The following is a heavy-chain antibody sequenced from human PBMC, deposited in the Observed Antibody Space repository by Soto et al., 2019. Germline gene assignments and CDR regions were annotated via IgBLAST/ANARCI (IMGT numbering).Heavy chain of an antibody. D-gene: IGHD2-2*01. CDR1: GGSVSTSNW. Sequence: KPSETLSLTSAVSGGSVSTSNWWSWVRQPPGKGLELIGQIYHSESTNYNPSLKSRVTISVDKSKNQFSLKLSSVTAADTAVYYCARVQEYCSDTSCPASWFDPWGQGTLVTVSS. J-gene: IGHJ5*02. CDR2: IYHSEST. V-gene: IGHV4-4*02. CDR3: ARVQEYCSDTSCPASWFDP.